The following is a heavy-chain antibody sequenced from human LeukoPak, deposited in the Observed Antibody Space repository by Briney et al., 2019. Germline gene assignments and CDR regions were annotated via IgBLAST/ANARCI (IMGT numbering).Heavy chain of an antibody. CDR2: IRYDGDIK. CDR1: GFTFSSYG. Sequence: GGSLRLSCAASGFTFSSYGMHWVRQAPGKGLEWVAFIRYDGDIKYYADSVKGRFTISRDNSKNTLYLQMNSLTAEDTAVYYCANLATVTYNPFDYWGQGTLVTVSS. V-gene: IGHV3-30*02. J-gene: IGHJ4*02. D-gene: IGHD4-17*01. CDR3: ANLATVTYNPFDY.